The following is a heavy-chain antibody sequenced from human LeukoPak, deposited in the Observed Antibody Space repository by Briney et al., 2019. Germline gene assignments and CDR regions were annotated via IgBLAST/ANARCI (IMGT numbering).Heavy chain of an antibody. CDR2: VDPEDGET. CDR1: GYTFTDYY. V-gene: IGHV1-69-2*01. CDR3: AIGTNFDY. J-gene: IGHJ4*02. Sequence: ASVKVSCKVSGYTFTDYYMHWVQQAPGKRLEWMGLVDPEDGETIYAEKFQGRVTITADTSTDTAYMELSSLRSEDTAVYYCAIGTNFDYWGQGTLVTVSS.